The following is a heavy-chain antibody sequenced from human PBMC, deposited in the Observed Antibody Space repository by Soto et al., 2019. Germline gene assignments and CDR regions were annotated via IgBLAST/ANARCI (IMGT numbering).Heavy chain of an antibody. CDR3: AHRPVVGTTIY. J-gene: IGHJ4*02. D-gene: IGHD1-26*01. Sequence: SGPTLVNPTQTLTLTCTFSGFSLSTSGVGVGWIRQPPGKALEWLALIYWDDDKLYNPSLKSRLTITKDTSKNQVVLTMTNMEPVDTATYYCAHRPVVGTTIYWGQGTLVTVS. CDR1: GFSLSTSGVG. V-gene: IGHV2-5*02. CDR2: IYWDDDK.